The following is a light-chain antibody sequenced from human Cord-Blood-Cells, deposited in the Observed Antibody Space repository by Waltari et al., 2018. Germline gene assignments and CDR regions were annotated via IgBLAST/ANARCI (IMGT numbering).Light chain of an antibody. V-gene: IGLV2-8*01. CDR1: SSDVGGYNY. Sequence: QSALTQPHSASGSPGQSVTISCTGTSSDVGGYNYVSWYQQHPGKAPKLMVYEVSKRPSGVPDRCSGSKSGNTASLTVSGLQAEDEADYYCSSYAGSNNFVFGTGTKVTVL. CDR2: EVS. J-gene: IGLJ1*01. CDR3: SSYAGSNNFV.